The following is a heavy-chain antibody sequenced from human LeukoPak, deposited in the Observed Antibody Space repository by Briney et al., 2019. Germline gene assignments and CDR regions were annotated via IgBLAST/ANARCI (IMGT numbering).Heavy chain of an antibody. Sequence: SETLSLTCAVSGYSISSGYYWGWIRQPPGKGLEWIGSIYHSGSTYYNPSLKSRVTISVDTSKNQFSLKLSSVTAADTAVYDCARSVTRNNWFDPWGQGTLVNVSS. CDR2: IYHSGST. J-gene: IGHJ5*02. D-gene: IGHD4-11*01. V-gene: IGHV4-38-2*01. CDR1: GYSISSGYY. CDR3: ARSVTRNNWFDP.